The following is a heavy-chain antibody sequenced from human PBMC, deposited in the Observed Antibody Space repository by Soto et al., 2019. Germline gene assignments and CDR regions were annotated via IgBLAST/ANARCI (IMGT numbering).Heavy chain of an antibody. CDR2: IYSGGST. CDR3: ARGDSSGWYGAFDI. D-gene: IGHD6-19*01. V-gene: IGHV3-53*04. CDR1: GFTVSSNY. Sequence: GGSLRLSCAASGFTVSSNYMSWVRQAPGKGLEWVSVIYSGGSTYYADSVKGRFTISRHNSKNTLYLQMNSLRAEDTAVYYCARGDSSGWYGAFDIWGQGTMVTVSS. J-gene: IGHJ3*02.